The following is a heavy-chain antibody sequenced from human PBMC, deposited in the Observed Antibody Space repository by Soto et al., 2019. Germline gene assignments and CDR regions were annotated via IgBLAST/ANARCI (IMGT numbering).Heavy chain of an antibody. J-gene: IGHJ6*02. CDR1: GFTFSNYG. CDR2: IWFDGNNQ. CDR3: AGPGAATIQYYYHGMDV. V-gene: IGHV3-33*01. Sequence: QVQLVESGGGVVQPGRSLRLSCAASGFTFSNYGMHWVRQAPGKGLEWVAVIWFDGNNQYYADSVKGRFTISRDNSKNTLYLQVNSLRAEDTAVYYCAGPGAATIQYYYHGMDVWGQGTTVTVSS. D-gene: IGHD7-27*01.